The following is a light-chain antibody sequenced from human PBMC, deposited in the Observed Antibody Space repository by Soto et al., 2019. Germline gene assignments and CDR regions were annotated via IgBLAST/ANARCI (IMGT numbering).Light chain of an antibody. J-gene: IGKJ4*01. CDR1: QSVTSSY. V-gene: IGKV3-20*01. CDR3: QQYGDSPLT. Sequence: EIVLTQSPGTVSLSPGERATLSCRASQSVTSSYLAWYQQKPGQAPRLLIYGVSSRATGIPDRFSGSGAGTDFTLTISRLEPEDSAVYYCQQYGDSPLTFGGGTKVDI. CDR2: GVS.